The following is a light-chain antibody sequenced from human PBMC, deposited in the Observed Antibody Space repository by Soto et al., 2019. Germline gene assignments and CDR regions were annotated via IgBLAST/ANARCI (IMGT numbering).Light chain of an antibody. CDR3: QDYKDYSWT. V-gene: IGKV1-5*03. CDR2: KTS. J-gene: IGKJ1*01. CDR1: QSISLW. Sequence: DIHMPQSPSTLSASVGDRVTITCRASQSISLWVAWYQQKPGRAPNLLIHKTSSLETGVTSRFSGSGSGTEFTLTSSSVQRDDFATYYGQDYKDYSWTYGQGTKVEVK.